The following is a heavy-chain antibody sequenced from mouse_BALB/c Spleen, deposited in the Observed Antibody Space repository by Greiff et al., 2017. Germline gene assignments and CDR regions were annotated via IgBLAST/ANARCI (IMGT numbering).Heavy chain of an antibody. CDR1: GYTFTSYN. D-gene: IGHD2-1*01. Sequence: QVQLQQPGAELVKPGASVKMSCKASGYTFTSYNMHWVKQTPGQGLEWIGAIYPGNGDTSYNQKFKGKATLTADKSSSTAYMQLSSLTSEDSAVYYCARGDYGNYFDYWGQGTTLTVSS. CDR3: ARGDYGNYFDY. J-gene: IGHJ2*01. CDR2: IYPGNGDT. V-gene: IGHV1-12*01.